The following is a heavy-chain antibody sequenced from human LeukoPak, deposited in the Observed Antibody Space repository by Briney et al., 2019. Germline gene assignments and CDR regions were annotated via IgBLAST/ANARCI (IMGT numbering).Heavy chain of an antibody. V-gene: IGHV4-59*01. Sequence: SETLSLTCTVSGASISPYYWSWIRQPPGKGLEWIGYIYYSGSTNYNPSLKSRVTRSVDTSKNQISLKVTSVTAADTAVYFCARRRNSSFDFDYWGQGTLVNVSS. CDR2: IYYSGST. CDR1: GASISPYY. J-gene: IGHJ4*02. CDR3: ARRRNSSFDFDY. D-gene: IGHD6-6*01.